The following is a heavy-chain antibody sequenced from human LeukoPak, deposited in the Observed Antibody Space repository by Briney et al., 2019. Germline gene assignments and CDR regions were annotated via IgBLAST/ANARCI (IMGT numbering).Heavy chain of an antibody. V-gene: IGHV4-59*08. CDR2: INYSGTT. CDR3: AGLTRGRWFDP. J-gene: IGHJ5*02. D-gene: IGHD1-26*01. Sequence: SETLSLTCTVSGDSISSYYWSWIRQPPGKGLKWIGHINYSGTTNYNPALKSRVTISVDTSKNQFSLKVSSVTAADTAVYYCAGLTRGRWFDPWGQGTLVTVSS. CDR1: GDSISSYY.